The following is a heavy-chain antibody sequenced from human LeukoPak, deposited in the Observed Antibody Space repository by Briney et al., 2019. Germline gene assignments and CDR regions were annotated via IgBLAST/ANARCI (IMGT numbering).Heavy chain of an antibody. D-gene: IGHD4-11*01. CDR1: GGTFSSYA. J-gene: IGHJ4*02. Sequence: ASVKVSCKASGGTFSSYAISWVRQAPGQGLEWMGIINPSGGSTSYAQKFQGRVTMTRDTSTSTVYMELSSLRSEDTAVYYCARDTQPYGGAHYTFDYWGQGTLVTVSS. V-gene: IGHV1-46*01. CDR2: INPSGGST. CDR3: ARDTQPYGGAHYTFDY.